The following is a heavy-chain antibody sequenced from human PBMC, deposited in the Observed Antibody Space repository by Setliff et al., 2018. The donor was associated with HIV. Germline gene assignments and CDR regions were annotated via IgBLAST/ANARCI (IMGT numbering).Heavy chain of an antibody. Sequence: GASVKVSCKASGYTFTSYYMHWVRQAPGQGLEWMGIINPSGCSTSYAQKFQGRVTMTSDTSTSTVYMELSSLRSEDTAVYYCARDPAVFGLYYYYYMDVWGKGTTVTVSS. J-gene: IGHJ6*03. V-gene: IGHV1-46*03. D-gene: IGHD3-16*01. CDR2: INPSGCST. CDR3: ARDPAVFGLYYYYYMDV. CDR1: GYTFTSYY.